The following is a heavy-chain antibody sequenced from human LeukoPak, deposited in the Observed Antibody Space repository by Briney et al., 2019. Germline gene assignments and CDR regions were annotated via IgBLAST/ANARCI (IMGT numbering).Heavy chain of an antibody. V-gene: IGHV3-7*03. CDR1: EFPFNAYW. D-gene: IGHD3-10*02. CDR3: AELGITMIGGV. CDR2: INQDGSEK. J-gene: IGHJ6*04. Sequence: GGSLRLSCAASEFPFNAYWMSWVRQAPGKGLECVANINQDGSEKYYIDSVKGRFTISRDNAKNSLYLQMNSLRAEDTAVYYCAELGITMIGGVWGKGTTVTISS.